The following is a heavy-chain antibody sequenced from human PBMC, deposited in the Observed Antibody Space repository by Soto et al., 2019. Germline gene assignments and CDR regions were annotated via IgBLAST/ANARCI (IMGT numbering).Heavy chain of an antibody. V-gene: IGHV4-59*01. CDR1: GGSISSYY. J-gene: IGHJ4*02. CDR2: IYYSGST. D-gene: IGHD6-13*01. CDR3: ARGAALEPYYFDY. Sequence: SETLSLTCTVSGGSISSYYWSWIRQPPGKGLEWIGYIYYSGSTNYNPSLKSRVTISVDTSKNQFSLKLGSVTAADTAVYYCARGAALEPYYFDYWGQGTLVTVSS.